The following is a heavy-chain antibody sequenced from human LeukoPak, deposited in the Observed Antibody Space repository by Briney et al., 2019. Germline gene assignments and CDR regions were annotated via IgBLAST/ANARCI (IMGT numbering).Heavy chain of an antibody. CDR1: GGSMYSYY. J-gene: IGHJ3*02. CDR3: ARDQGGLGWLQPKGPGAFDI. CDR2: IYYSGST. D-gene: IGHD5-24*01. Sequence: PSETLSLTCTVSGGSMYSYYWSWIRQPPGKGLEWIGYIYYSGSTNYNPSLKSRVTISVDTSKNQFSLKLSSVTAADTAVYYCARDQGGLGWLQPKGPGAFDIWGQGTMVTVSS. V-gene: IGHV4-59*01.